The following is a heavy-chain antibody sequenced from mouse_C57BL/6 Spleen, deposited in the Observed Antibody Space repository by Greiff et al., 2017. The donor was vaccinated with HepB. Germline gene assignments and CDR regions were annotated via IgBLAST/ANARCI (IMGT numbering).Heavy chain of an antibody. D-gene: IGHD3-1*01. CDR2: IWSGGST. J-gene: IGHJ4*01. V-gene: IGHV2-2*01. Sequence: VQLQQSGPGLVQPSQRLSITCTVSGFSLTSYGVHWVRQSPGKGLEWLGVIWSGGSTDYNAAFISRLSISKDNSKSQVFFKMNSLQADDTAIYYCARNSGRMGVYAMDYWGQGTSVTVSS. CDR1: GFSLTSYG. CDR3: ARNSGRMGVYAMDY.